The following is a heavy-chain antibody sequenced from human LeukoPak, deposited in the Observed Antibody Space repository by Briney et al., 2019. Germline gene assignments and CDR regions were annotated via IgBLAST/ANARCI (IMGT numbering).Heavy chain of an antibody. CDR1: GYIFTSSY. D-gene: IGHD4-17*01. V-gene: IGHV1-46*01. Sequence: ASVKVSCKASGYIFTSSYMIWMRQGPGQGLQSMGLFNPSGGSTRYAQKFQDRVTMTRDTSTSTVYMELSSLRSEDTAVYYCARGCHRRYGDTQNWFDPWGQGTLVTVSS. J-gene: IGHJ5*02. CDR3: ARGCHRRYGDTQNWFDP. CDR2: FNPSGGST.